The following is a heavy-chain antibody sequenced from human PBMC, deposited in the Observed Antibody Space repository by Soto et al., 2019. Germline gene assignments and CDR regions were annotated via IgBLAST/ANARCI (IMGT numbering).Heavy chain of an antibody. CDR3: AREFWSGYGPSIPYYFDY. J-gene: IGHJ4*02. V-gene: IGHV4-34*01. CDR1: GGSFSGYY. D-gene: IGHD3-3*01. Sequence: QVQLQQWGAGLLKPSETLSLTCAVYGGSFSGYYWSWIRQPPGKGLEWIGEINHSGSTNYNPSLKSRVTISGDTSKNQFSLKLSSVTAADTAVYYCAREFWSGYGPSIPYYFDYWGQGTLVTVSS. CDR2: INHSGST.